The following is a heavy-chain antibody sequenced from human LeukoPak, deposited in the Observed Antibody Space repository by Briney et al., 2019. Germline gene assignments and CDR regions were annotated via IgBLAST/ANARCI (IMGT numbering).Heavy chain of an antibody. V-gene: IGHV3-23*01. J-gene: IGHJ4*02. CDR1: GFTFSSYA. D-gene: IGHD1-26*01. Sequence: GGSLRLSCAASGFTFSSYAMSWVRQAPGKGLEWVSAISGSGGSTYYADSVKGRFTISRDNSRNTLHLQMNSLRGEDTAVYYCARELTVGATIDYWGQGTLVTVSS. CDR2: ISGSGGST. CDR3: ARELTVGATIDY.